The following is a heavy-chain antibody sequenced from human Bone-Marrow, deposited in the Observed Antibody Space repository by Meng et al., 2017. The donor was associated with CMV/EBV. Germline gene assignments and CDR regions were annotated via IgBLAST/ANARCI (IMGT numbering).Heavy chain of an antibody. CDR1: GFTVSSNY. D-gene: IGHD6-13*01. CDR3: AKDRDSSSWQHYYYGMDV. V-gene: IGHV3-43D*03. CDR2: ISWDGGST. Sequence: GGSLRLSCAASGFTVSSNYMSWVRQAPGKGLEWVSLISWDGGSTYYADSVKGRFTISRDNSKNSLYLQMNSLRAEDTALYYCAKDRDSSSWQHYYYGMDVWGQGTTVTVSS. J-gene: IGHJ6*02.